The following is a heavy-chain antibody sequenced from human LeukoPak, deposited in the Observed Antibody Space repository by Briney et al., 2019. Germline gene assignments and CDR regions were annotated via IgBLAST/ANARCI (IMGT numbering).Heavy chain of an antibody. Sequence: ASVKVSCKASGYTFTSYGISWVRQAPGQGLEWMGWISAYNGNTNYAQKFQGRVTMTRDTSTSTVYMELSSLRSEDTAVYYCARDKGYDFWSGYYTNWFDPWGQGTLVTVSS. J-gene: IGHJ5*02. CDR2: ISAYNGNT. V-gene: IGHV1-18*01. D-gene: IGHD3-3*01. CDR1: GYTFTSYG. CDR3: ARDKGYDFWSGYYTNWFDP.